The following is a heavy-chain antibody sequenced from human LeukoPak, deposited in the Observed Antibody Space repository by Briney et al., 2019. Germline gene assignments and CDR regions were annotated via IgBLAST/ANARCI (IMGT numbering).Heavy chain of an antibody. V-gene: IGHV3-48*01. CDR3: GRFRTGGDKAFVY. J-gene: IGHJ4*02. CDR2: IGTTSGAT. Sequence: GGSLRLSCAASGFTFNAFGMNWVRQAPGKGLEWVSYIGTTSGATYYADSVKGRFTISRDSAKNSLYLQMNSLRAEDTAVYYCGRFRTGGDKAFVYWGKGTLVTVSS. D-gene: IGHD2-21*02. CDR1: GFTFNAFG.